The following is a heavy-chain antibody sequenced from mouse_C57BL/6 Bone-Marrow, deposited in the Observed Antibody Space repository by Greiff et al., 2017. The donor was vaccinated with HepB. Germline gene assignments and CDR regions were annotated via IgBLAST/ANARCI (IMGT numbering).Heavy chain of an antibody. J-gene: IGHJ2*01. CDR1: GYSITSGYD. V-gene: IGHV3-1*01. Sequence: ESGPGMVKPSQSLSLTCTVTGYSITSGYDWHWIRHFPGNKLEWMGYISYSGSTNYNPSLKSRISITHDTSKNHFFLKLNSVTTEDTATYYCARMGYGNYYFDYWGQGTTLTVSS. CDR3: ARMGYGNYYFDY. D-gene: IGHD2-10*02. CDR2: ISYSGST.